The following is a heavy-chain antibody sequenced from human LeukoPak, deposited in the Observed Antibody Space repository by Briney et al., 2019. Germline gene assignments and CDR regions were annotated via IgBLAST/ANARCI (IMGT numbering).Heavy chain of an antibody. J-gene: IGHJ6*03. V-gene: IGHV1-18*01. Sequence: ASVKVSCKASGYTFTSYGISWVRQAPGQGLEWMGWTSAYNGNTNYAQKLQGRVTMTTDTSTSTAYMELRSLRSDDTAVYYCARTGYSSSWLPYYYYYYMDVWGKGTTVTVSS. CDR3: ARTGYSSSWLPYYYYYYMDV. D-gene: IGHD6-13*01. CDR1: GYTFTSYG. CDR2: TSAYNGNT.